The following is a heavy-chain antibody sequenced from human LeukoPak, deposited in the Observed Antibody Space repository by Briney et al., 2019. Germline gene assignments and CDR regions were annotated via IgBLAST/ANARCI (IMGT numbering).Heavy chain of an antibody. V-gene: IGHV3-21*04. CDR2: ISSTSSYM. D-gene: IGHD3-3*01. Sequence: GGSLRLSCAASGFTFSSYSMNWVRQAPGKGLEWVSSISSTSSYMYYADSVKGRFTISRDNSKNTLYLQMNSLRAEDTAVYCCAKGGWSFDYWGQGTLVTVSS. J-gene: IGHJ4*02. CDR1: GFTFSSYS. CDR3: AKGGWSFDY.